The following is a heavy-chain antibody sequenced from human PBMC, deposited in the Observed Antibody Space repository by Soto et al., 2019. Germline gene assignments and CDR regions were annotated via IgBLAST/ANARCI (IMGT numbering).Heavy chain of an antibody. CDR1: GGSISSGGYY. Sequence: SETLSLTCTVSGGSISSGGYYWSWIRQHPGKGLEWIGYIYYSGSTNYNPSLKSRVTISVDTSKNQFSLKLSSVTAADTAVYYCARSVVVPYYYYYYMDVWGKGTTVTVSS. CDR3: ARSVVVPYYYYYYMDV. V-gene: IGHV4-61*08. D-gene: IGHD2-2*01. J-gene: IGHJ6*03. CDR2: IYYSGST.